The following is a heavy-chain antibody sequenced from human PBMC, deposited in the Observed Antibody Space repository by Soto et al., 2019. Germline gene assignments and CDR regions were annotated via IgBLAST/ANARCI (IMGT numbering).Heavy chain of an antibody. J-gene: IGHJ6*02. Sequence: GESLKISCKGSGYSFTSYWIGWVRQMPGKGLEWMGIIYPGDSDTRYSPSFQGQVTISADKSISTAYLQWSSLKASDTAMYYCARLSAPWDIVVVPAAMGTTSTGYYYYGMDVWGQGTTVTVSS. D-gene: IGHD2-2*01. CDR3: ARLSAPWDIVVVPAAMGTTSTGYYYYGMDV. V-gene: IGHV5-51*01. CDR1: GYSFTSYW. CDR2: IYPGDSDT.